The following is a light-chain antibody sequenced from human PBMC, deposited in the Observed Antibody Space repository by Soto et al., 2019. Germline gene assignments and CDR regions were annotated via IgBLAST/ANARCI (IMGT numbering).Light chain of an antibody. CDR2: EAF. CDR3: QESYSALWGT. J-gene: IGKJ1*01. Sequence: ITITQSPSALSASVHAKVTFTCRASQSIKNWLAWYQQKPGKAPRLLIYEAFSLEGGVPSRFGGGASGTDFTLTISSLQPEDFATYYCQESYSALWGTCGQGTKXXI. V-gene: IGKV1-5*03. CDR1: QSIKNW.